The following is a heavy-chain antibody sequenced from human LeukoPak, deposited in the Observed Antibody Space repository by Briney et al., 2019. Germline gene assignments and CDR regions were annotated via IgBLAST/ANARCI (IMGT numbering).Heavy chain of an antibody. CDR2: IYYSGST. Sequence: SETLSLTCTVSGGSISGGDYYWSWIRQPPGKGLEWIGYIYYSGSTYYNPSLKSRVTISVDTSKNQFSLKLSSVTAADTAVYYCARVNDCSSTSCYTGDYYYYMDVWGKGTTVTVSS. V-gene: IGHV4-30-4*08. J-gene: IGHJ6*03. CDR3: ARVNDCSSTSCYTGDYYYYMDV. D-gene: IGHD2-2*02. CDR1: GGSISGGDYY.